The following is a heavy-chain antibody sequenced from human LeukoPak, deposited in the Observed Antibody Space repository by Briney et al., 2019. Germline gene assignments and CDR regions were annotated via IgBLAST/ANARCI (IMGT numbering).Heavy chain of an antibody. J-gene: IGHJ5*02. CDR1: GGSISSGSYY. V-gene: IGHV4-61*02. D-gene: IGHD3-10*01. Sequence: SETLSLTCTVSGGSISSGSYYWSWIRQPAGKGLEWIGRIYTSGSTNYNPSLKSRVTISVDTSKNQFSLKLSSVTAADTAVYYCARDTSPGYYYGSGSYNNWFDPWGQGTLVTVSS. CDR2: IYTSGST. CDR3: ARDTSPGYYYGSGSYNNWFDP.